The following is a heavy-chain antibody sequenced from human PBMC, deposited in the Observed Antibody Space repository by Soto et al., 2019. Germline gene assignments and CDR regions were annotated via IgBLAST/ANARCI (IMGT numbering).Heavy chain of an antibody. V-gene: IGHV3-23*01. CDR1: GFTFSTYA. J-gene: IGHJ3*02. CDR3: ARDPNGDFIGAFDI. Sequence: GGSLRLSCATSGFTFSTYAMTWVRQAPGKGLQWVSSIWNSGHSTNYVDSVKGRFTISRDNSKNTLYLQVNSLRAEDTAIYYCARDPNGDFIGAFDIWGQGIMVTVSS. CDR2: IWNSGHST. D-gene: IGHD4-17*01.